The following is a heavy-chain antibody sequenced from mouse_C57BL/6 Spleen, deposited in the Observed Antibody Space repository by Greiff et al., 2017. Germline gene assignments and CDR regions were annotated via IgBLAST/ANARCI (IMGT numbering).Heavy chain of an antibody. J-gene: IGHJ3*01. Sequence: QVQLQQSGAELAKPGASVKLSCKASGYTFTSYWMHWVKQRPGQGLEWIGYINPSSGCTKYNQKFKNKATLTADKSSSTAYMQLSSLTYEDSAVYYCARPSRITTPVSGFADWGQGTLVTVSA. CDR3: ARPSRITTPVSGFAD. D-gene: IGHD1-1*01. CDR1: GYTFTSYW. V-gene: IGHV1-7*01. CDR2: INPSSGCT.